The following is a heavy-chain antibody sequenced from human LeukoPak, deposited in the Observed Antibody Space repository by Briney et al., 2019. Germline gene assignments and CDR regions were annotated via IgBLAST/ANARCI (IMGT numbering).Heavy chain of an antibody. CDR3: ARSSRFWLGNFFRQPLFFDY. J-gene: IGHJ4*02. V-gene: IGHV4-34*10. CDR1: GESFSGYF. Sequence: ETSETLSLTCAVYGESFSGYFWNWIRQPPGKGLEWIGEINDSGSTNYNPSLKSRLTMSVDTSKSQFSLRLNSMTAADTAVDYCARSSRFWLGNFFRQPLFFDYWGPGNLATVSS. D-gene: IGHD6-19*01. CDR2: INDSGST.